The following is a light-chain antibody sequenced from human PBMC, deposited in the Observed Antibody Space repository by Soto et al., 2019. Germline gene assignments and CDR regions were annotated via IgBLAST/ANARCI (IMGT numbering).Light chain of an antibody. J-gene: IGKJ2*01. Sequence: DIQLTQSPSFLSASVGDRVIITCRASQGITTYLAWYQQRPGKAPKLLIYAASTLEGGVPSRFSGSGSGTEFTLTISGLQPEEFATYYCQQLKTYPYAFGQGTKLEI. CDR2: AAS. CDR3: QQLKTYPYA. V-gene: IGKV1-9*01. CDR1: QGITTY.